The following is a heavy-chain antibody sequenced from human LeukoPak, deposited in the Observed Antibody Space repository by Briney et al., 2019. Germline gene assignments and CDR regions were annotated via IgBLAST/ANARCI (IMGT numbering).Heavy chain of an antibody. CDR3: ARVGDWNDLVY. V-gene: IGHV3-48*03. D-gene: IGHD1-1*01. CDR2: ISSSGSTI. Sequence: PGGSLRLSCAASGFTFSSYEMNWVRQAPGKGLEWISYISSSGSTIYYADSVKGRFTISRDNAKNSLSLQMNSLRAEDTAVYYCARVGDWNDLVYWGQGTLVTVSS. J-gene: IGHJ4*02. CDR1: GFTFSSYE.